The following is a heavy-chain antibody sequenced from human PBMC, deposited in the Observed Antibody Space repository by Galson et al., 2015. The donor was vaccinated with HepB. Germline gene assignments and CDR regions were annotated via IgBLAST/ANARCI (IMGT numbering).Heavy chain of an antibody. D-gene: IGHD6-19*01. J-gene: IGHJ4*02. V-gene: IGHV3-30-3*01. CDR1: GFTFSSYA. CDR2: ISYDGSNK. Sequence: SLRLSCAASGFTFSSYAMHWVRQAPGKGLQWVAVISYDGSNKYYADSVKGRFTISRDNSKNTLCLQMNSLRAEDTAVYYCARRPIAVADSYFDYWGQGTLVTVSS. CDR3: ARRPIAVADSYFDY.